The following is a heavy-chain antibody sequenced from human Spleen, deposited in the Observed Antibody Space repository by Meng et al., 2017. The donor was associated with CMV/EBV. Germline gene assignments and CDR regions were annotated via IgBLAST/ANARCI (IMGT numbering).Heavy chain of an antibody. V-gene: IGHV1-69*05. Sequence: CNASGGTFSSYAISWVRQAPGQGLEWMGGIIPIFGTANYAQKFQGRVTITTDESTSTAYMELSSLRSEDTAVYYCARVRFAEALSFDYWGQGTLVTVSS. CDR2: IIPIFGTA. CDR1: GGTFSSYA. J-gene: IGHJ4*02. CDR3: ARVRFAEALSFDY. D-gene: IGHD3-10*01.